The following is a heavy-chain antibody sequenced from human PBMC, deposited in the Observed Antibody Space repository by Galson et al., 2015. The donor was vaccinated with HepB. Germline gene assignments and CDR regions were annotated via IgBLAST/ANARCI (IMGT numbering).Heavy chain of an antibody. D-gene: IGHD6-19*01. J-gene: IGHJ4*02. CDR2: ISSSGGNT. V-gene: IGHV3-23*01. Sequence: SLRLSCAASGFSLRSYAMGWVRQGPGRGLEWVSGISSSGGNTYYADSVKGRFTISRDNSKNTVYVQTNSLRAEDAAVYYCAKDLVVFIPVGGRALDYWGQGTLVTVSS. CDR3: AKDLVVFIPVGGRALDY. CDR1: GFSLRSYA.